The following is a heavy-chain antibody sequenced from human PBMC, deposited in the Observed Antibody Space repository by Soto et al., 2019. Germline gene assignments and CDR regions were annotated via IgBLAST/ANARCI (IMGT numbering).Heavy chain of an antibody. CDR3: AKDEEDIVVVVAARDYYYYMDV. CDR1: GFTFSSYA. J-gene: IGHJ6*03. Sequence: GGSLRLSCAASGFTFSSYAMSWVRQAPGKGLEWVSAISGSGGSTYYADSVKDRFTISRDNSKNTLYLQMNSLRAEDTAVYYCAKDEEDIVVVVAARDYYYYMDVWGKGTTVTVSS. CDR2: ISGSGGST. V-gene: IGHV3-23*01. D-gene: IGHD2-15*01.